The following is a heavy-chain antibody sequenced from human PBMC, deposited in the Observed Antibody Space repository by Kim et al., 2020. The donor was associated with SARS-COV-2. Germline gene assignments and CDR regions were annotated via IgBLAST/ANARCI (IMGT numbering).Heavy chain of an antibody. J-gene: IGHJ4*02. Sequence: ASVKVSCTASGYTFTSYYVHWVRQAPGQGLEWMGMIHPSGTRTSYAQKFQGRVTMTRDTSTNTVYMELSSLRSEDTAVYYRTGPAGSTPNYFDYRGQGTLVTVSS. CDR2: IHPSGTRT. D-gene: IGHD2-15*01. V-gene: IGHV1-46*01. CDR1: GYTFTSYY. CDR3: TGPAGSTPNYFDY.